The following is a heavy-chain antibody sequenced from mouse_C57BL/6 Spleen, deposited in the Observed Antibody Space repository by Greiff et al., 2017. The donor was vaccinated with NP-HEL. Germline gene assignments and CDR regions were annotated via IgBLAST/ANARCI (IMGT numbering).Heavy chain of an antibody. D-gene: IGHD1-1*01. CDR2: IYPGDGDT. CDR3: ASHYYGSSGSYFDY. CDR1: GYAFSSSW. V-gene: IGHV1-82*01. Sequence: VQVVESGPELVKPGASVKISCKASGYAFSSSWMNWVKQRPGKGLEWIGRIYPGDGDTNYNGKFKGKATLTADKSSSTAYMQLSSLTSEDSAVYFCASHYYGSSGSYFDYWGQGTTLTVSS. J-gene: IGHJ2*01.